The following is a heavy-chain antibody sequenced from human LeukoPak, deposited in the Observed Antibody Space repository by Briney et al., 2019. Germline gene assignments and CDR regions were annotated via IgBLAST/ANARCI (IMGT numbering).Heavy chain of an antibody. CDR1: GGSISSSSYY. J-gene: IGHJ4*02. Sequence: PSETLSLTCTVSGGSISSSSYYWGWIRQPPGKGLEWIGSIYYSGSTYYNPSLKSRVTISVDTSKNQFSLKLSSVTAADTAVYYCASPNSSGWFPAFDYWGQGTLVTVSS. CDR3: ASPNSSGWFPAFDY. V-gene: IGHV4-39*01. CDR2: IYYSGST. D-gene: IGHD6-19*01.